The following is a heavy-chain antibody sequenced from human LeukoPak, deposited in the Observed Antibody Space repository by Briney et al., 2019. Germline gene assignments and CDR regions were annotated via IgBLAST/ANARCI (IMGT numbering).Heavy chain of an antibody. CDR3: AKDRNIAVAGDSFDI. Sequence: PGGSLRLSCAASGFTFSSYAMSWVRQAPGKGLEWVSAISGSGVATYYADSVKGRFTISRDNSKKTLYLQMNSLRAEDTAVYYCAKDRNIAVAGDSFDIWSQGTMVTVSS. J-gene: IGHJ3*02. D-gene: IGHD6-19*01. CDR1: GFTFSSYA. CDR2: ISGSGVAT. V-gene: IGHV3-23*01.